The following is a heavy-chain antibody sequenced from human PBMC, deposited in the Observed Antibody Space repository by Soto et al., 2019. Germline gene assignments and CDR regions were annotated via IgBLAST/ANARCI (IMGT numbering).Heavy chain of an antibody. J-gene: IGHJ4*02. D-gene: IGHD3-16*02. CDR1: GGSISSGGYY. Sequence: QVQLQESGPGLVKPSQTLSLTCTVSGGSISSGGYYWSWIRQHPGKGLEWIGYIYYSGSTYYNPSLKSRVTISVDTSKNQFSLKLSSVTAADTAVYYCSAIRLGELSLYGGGDYWGQGTLVTVSS. V-gene: IGHV4-31*03. CDR3: SAIRLGELSLYGGGDY. CDR2: IYYSGST.